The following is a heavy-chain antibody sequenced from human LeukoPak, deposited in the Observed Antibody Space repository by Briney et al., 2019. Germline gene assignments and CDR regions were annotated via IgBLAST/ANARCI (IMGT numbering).Heavy chain of an antibody. CDR2: ISSSSSYI. CDR3: ARVTVPPNAFDI. Sequence: TGGSLRLSCAASGFTFSSYSMNWVRQAPGKGLEWVSSISSSSSYIYYADSVKGRFTISRDNAKNSLYLQMNSLRAEDTAVYYCARVTVPPNAFDIWGQGKMVTVSS. CDR1: GFTFSSYS. D-gene: IGHD4-17*01. J-gene: IGHJ3*02. V-gene: IGHV3-21*01.